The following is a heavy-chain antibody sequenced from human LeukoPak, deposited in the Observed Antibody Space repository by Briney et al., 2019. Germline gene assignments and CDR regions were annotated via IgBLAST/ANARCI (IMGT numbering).Heavy chain of an antibody. CDR3: ARDRGVPAIRYFDSPDV. V-gene: IGHV3-21*01. CDR1: GFSISSSA. J-gene: IGHJ6*04. CDR2: ISSSSSYI. Sequence: GGSLRLSCAASGFSISSSAMNWVRQAPGKGLEWVSSISSSSSYIYYADSVKGRFTISRDNAKNSLYLQMNSLRAEDTAVYYCARDRGVPAIRYFDSPDVWGKGTTVTVSS. D-gene: IGHD3-9*01.